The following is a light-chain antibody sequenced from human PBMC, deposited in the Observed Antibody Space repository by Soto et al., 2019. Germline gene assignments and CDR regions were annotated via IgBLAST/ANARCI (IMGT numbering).Light chain of an antibody. V-gene: IGLV2-14*01. CDR3: SSDTISSTLLWV. J-gene: IGLJ1*01. CDR1: SSDVGGYNY. CDR2: DVS. Sequence: QSALTQPASVSGSPGQSITISCTGTSSDVGGYNYVSWYQQHPGKAPKLMIYDVSNRPSGVSNRYSGSKSGNTASLTISGLQAEDEADYYCSSDTISSTLLWVFGTGTKLTVL.